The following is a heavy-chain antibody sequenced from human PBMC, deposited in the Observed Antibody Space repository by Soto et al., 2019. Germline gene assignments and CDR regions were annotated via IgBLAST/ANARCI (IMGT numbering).Heavy chain of an antibody. V-gene: IGHV3-23*01. J-gene: IGHJ3*02. CDR3: TKHLPSKKNQRRWADAFHI. Sequence: EVRLLESGGGLVQPGGSLRLSCVASGFTFSNYAMSWVRQAPVKGLEWVSVVTGRSSSTYYADSVEGRFIISRDNSRNTLYLQMNSLGAEDTAVYYCTKHLPSKKNQRRWADAFHIWGQGTILTVSS. CDR1: GFTFSNYA. D-gene: IGHD2-2*01. CDR2: VTGRSSST.